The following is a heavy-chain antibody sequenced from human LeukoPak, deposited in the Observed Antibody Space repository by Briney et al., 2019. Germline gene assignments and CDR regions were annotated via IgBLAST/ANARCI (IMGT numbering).Heavy chain of an antibody. Sequence: ASVKVSCKASGYTFTSYGISWVRQAPGQGLEWMGWISAYNGNTNYAQKLQGRVTMTTDTSTSTAYMELRSLRSDDTAVYYCARGALSGYYIRSNAFDIWGLGTMVTVSS. V-gene: IGHV1-18*04. D-gene: IGHD5-12*01. J-gene: IGHJ3*02. CDR2: ISAYNGNT. CDR1: GYTFTSYG. CDR3: ARGALSGYYIRSNAFDI.